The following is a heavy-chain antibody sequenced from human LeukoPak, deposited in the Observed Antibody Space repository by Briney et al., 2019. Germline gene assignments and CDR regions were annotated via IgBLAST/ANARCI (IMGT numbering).Heavy chain of an antibody. J-gene: IGHJ6*03. V-gene: IGHV3-30*02. CDR3: SCDGAYGSGSSPHYYYYMDV. CDR1: GFTFRSHG. D-gene: IGHD3-10*01. Sequence: GGSLRLACAASGFTFRSHGMHWVRQAPGKGLEWVTFIGYDGSNKYYADSVKGRFTIPRDNSKNTLYLEMNSLRVEDTAVYYCSCDGAYGSGSSPHYYYYMDVWGKGTTVTVSS. CDR2: IGYDGSNK.